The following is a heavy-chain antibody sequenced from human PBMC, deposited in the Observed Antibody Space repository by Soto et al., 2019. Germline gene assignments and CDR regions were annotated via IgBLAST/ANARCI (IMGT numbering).Heavy chain of an antibody. V-gene: IGHV3-74*01. CDR2: IDHDGPT. CDR1: GFTFSNYW. CDR3: VRDSHGDY. Sequence: EVQLVESGGGLVQPGGSLRLSCAGSGFTFSNYWMHWVRQAPGKGLEWVSRIDHDGPTDYADSVRGRFTISRDNAENTRYLQMNSLRPEDTAGYYCVRDSHGDYWGQGTLVTVSS. J-gene: IGHJ4*02.